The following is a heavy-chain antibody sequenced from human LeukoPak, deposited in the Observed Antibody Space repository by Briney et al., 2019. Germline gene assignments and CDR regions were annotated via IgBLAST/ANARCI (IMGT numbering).Heavy chain of an antibody. Sequence: SETLSLTCAVYGGSFSGYYWSWIRQPPGKGLEWIGEINHSGSTNYNPSLKSRVTISVDTSKNQFSLKLSSVAAADTAVYYCARHGAFYDFRSYFDYWGQGTLVTVSS. CDR1: GGSFSGYY. CDR3: ARHGAFYDFRSYFDY. J-gene: IGHJ4*02. D-gene: IGHD3-3*01. CDR2: INHSGST. V-gene: IGHV4-34*01.